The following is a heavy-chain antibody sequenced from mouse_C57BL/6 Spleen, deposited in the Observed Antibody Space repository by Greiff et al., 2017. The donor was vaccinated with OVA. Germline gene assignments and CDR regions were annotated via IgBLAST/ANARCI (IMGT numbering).Heavy chain of an antibody. V-gene: IGHV8-8*01. CDR1: GFSLSTFGMG. CDR3: ARIPRVGTAQAYAMDY. CDR2: IWWDDDK. J-gene: IGHJ4*01. Sequence: QVTLKVSGPGILQPSQTLSLTCSFSGFSLSTFGMGVGWIRQPSGKGLEWLAHIWWDDDKYYNPALKSRLTISKDTSKNQVFLKIANVDTADTATYYCARIPRVGTAQAYAMDYWGQGTSVTVSS. D-gene: IGHD3-2*02.